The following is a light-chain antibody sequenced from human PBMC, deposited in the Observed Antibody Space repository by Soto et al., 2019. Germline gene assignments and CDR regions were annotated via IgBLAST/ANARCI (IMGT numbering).Light chain of an antibody. J-gene: IGLJ2*01. CDR1: SSDIGAYNF. CDR3: TSSTTSTTMI. CDR2: DVN. Sequence: QSALTQPASVSGSPGQSITISCTGTSSDIGAYNFVSWYQQHPGKAPKLMLYDVNIRPSGVSNRFSGSKSSNTASLTISGLQAEDEADYYCTSSTTSTTMIFGGGTKLTVL. V-gene: IGLV2-14*03.